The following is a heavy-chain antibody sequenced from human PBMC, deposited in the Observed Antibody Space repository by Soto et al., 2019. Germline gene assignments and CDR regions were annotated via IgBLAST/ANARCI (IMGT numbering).Heavy chain of an antibody. J-gene: IGHJ6*01. CDR2: ISYDGSNK. V-gene: IGHV3-30*18. CDR1: GFTFSSYG. D-gene: IGHD3-22*01. Sequence: GGSLRLSCAASGFTFSSYGMHWVRQAPGKGLEWVAVISYDGSNKYYADSVKGRFTISRDNSKNTLYLQMNSLRAEDTAVYYCAKDFHYYDSSGYYSYGMDVW. CDR3: AKDFHYYDSSGYYSYGMDV.